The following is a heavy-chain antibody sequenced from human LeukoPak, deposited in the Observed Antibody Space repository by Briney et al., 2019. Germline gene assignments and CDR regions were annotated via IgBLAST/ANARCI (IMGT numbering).Heavy chain of an antibody. CDR2: ISGSGGST. CDR3: AKTGRRSTIFGVVVSLFDY. J-gene: IGHJ4*02. V-gene: IGHV3-23*01. D-gene: IGHD3-3*01. CDR1: GFTFNTYA. Sequence: PGGSLRLSCAASGFTFNTYAMTWVRQAPGKGLEWVSAISGSGGSTYYADSVEGRLTISRDNSKNTLYLQMNGLRAEDTAVYYCAKTGRRSTIFGVVVSLFDYWGQGTLVTVSS.